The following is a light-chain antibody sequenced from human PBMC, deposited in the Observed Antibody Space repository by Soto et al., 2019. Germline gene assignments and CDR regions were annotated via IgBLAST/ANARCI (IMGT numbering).Light chain of an antibody. V-gene: IGLV6-57*04. CDR1: SGSIASHY. CDR3: QSYDSSTVV. Sequence: NFMLTQPHSVSESPGKTVTISCTRSSGSIASHYVQWYQQRPGSAPTTVIYEDNQRPSGVPDRFSGSTDGSSNSASLTISGLQTEDEADYYCQSYDSSTVVFGGGTKLTVL. J-gene: IGLJ2*01. CDR2: EDN.